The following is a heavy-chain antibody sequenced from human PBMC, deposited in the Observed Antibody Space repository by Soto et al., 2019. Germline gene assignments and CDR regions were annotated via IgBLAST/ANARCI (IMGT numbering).Heavy chain of an antibody. J-gene: IGHJ4*02. CDR1: GGSISSYY. CDR2: IYTSGST. D-gene: IGHD3-22*01. Sequence: SETLSLTCTVSGGSISSYYWSWIRQPAGKGLEWIGRIYTSGSTNYNPSLKSRVTMSVDTSKNQFSLKLSSVTAADTAVYYCARELSYYYDSSGYASAYYFDYWGQGTLVTVSS. V-gene: IGHV4-4*07. CDR3: ARELSYYYDSSGYASAYYFDY.